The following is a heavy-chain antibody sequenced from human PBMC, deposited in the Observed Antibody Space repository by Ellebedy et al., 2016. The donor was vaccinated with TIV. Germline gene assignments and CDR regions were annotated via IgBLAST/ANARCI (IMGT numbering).Heavy chain of an antibody. CDR2: VDSNGGTT. J-gene: IGHJ4*02. V-gene: IGHV3-64D*06. CDR3: LRLGFGEFGVY. Sequence: GESLKISCSASGFNFSTNAMHWVRQARGRGLEFVSAVDSNGGTTYYADSVKGRFTISRDNFKNTLYLQMSSLRPEDTAIYYCLRLGFGEFGVYWGQGTLVTVSS. CDR1: GFNFSTNA. D-gene: IGHD3-10*01.